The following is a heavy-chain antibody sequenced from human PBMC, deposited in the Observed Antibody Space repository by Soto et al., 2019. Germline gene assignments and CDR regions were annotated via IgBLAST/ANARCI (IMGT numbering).Heavy chain of an antibody. D-gene: IGHD3-10*01. J-gene: IGHJ5*02. CDR1: GFTFSSYG. CDR3: AKEPYYYGSGSYLDP. Sequence: GGSLRLSCAASGFTFSSYGMHWVRQAPGKGLEWVAVKSYDGSNTYYADSVKGRFTISRDNSKNMLYLQMNSLRAEDTAVYYCAKEPYYYGSGSYLDPWGQGTLVTVSS. V-gene: IGHV3-30*18. CDR2: KSYDGSNT.